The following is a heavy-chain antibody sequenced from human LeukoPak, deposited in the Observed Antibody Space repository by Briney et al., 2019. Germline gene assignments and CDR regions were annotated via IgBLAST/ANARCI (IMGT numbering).Heavy chain of an antibody. J-gene: IGHJ4*02. CDR3: ARHSPLWGY. Sequence: GGSLRLSCAASGFTFNSYWMTWVRQAPGKGLEWVASIKQDGSEKYYVDSVKGRFTISRDNAKSSLYLQMNSLRAEDTALYHCARHSPLWGYWGQGTLVTVSS. CDR2: IKQDGSEK. D-gene: IGHD7-27*01. CDR1: GFTFNSYW. V-gene: IGHV3-7*04.